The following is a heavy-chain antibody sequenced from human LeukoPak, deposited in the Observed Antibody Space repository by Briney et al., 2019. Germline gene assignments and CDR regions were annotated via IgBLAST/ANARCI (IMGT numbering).Heavy chain of an antibody. D-gene: IGHD3-10*01. V-gene: IGHV4-34*01. Sequence: SETLSLTCAVYGGSFSGYYWSWIRQPPGKGLELIGEINHSGSTNYNPSLKSRVTISVDTSKNQFSLKLSSVTAADTAVYYCARVRFLWFGELSKGFDYWGQGTLVTVSS. CDR3: ARVRFLWFGELSKGFDY. J-gene: IGHJ4*02. CDR1: GGSFSGYY. CDR2: INHSGST.